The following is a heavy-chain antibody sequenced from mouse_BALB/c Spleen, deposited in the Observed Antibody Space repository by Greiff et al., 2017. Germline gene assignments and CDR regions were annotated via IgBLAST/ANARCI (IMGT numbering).Heavy chain of an antibody. J-gene: IGHJ4*01. CDR2: IWGGGST. CDR1: GFSLTDYG. CDR3: AKPRYGNYGGYAMDY. V-gene: IGHV2-6-5*01. D-gene: IGHD2-10*02. Sequence: QVQLKESGPGLVQPSQSLSITCTVSGFSLTDYGVSWIRQPPGKGLEWLGVIWGGGSTYYNSALKSRLSISKDNSKSQVFLKMNSLQTDDTAMYYCAKPRYGNYGGYAMDYWGQGTSVTVSS.